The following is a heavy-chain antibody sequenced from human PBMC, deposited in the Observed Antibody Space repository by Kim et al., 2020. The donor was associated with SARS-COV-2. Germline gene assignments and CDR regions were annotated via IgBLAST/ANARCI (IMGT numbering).Heavy chain of an antibody. J-gene: IGHJ5*02. D-gene: IGHD6-19*01. CDR3: ARSSSGWDANWFDP. V-gene: IGHV3-7*01. Sequence: VDSVKGRVTISRDNAKNSLYLQMNSLRAEDTDVYYCARSSSGWDANWFDPWGQGTLVTVSS.